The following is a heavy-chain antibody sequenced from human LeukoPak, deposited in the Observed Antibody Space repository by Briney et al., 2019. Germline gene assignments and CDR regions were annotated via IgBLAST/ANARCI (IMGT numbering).Heavy chain of an antibody. Sequence: GGSLRLSCVASGITFSTYAMSWVRQAPGKGLEWVSVISSSGSSTYYADSVKGRFTISRDNLKNTLYLQMNSLRAEDTAVYYCARDFYRGQGTLVTVSS. CDR1: GITFSTYA. V-gene: IGHV3-23*01. CDR3: ARDFY. CDR2: ISSSGSST. J-gene: IGHJ4*02.